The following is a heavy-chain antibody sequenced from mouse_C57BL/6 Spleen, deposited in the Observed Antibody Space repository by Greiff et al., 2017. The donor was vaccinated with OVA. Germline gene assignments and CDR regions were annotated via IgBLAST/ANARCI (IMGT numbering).Heavy chain of an antibody. CDR1: GFSLSTFGMG. CDR3: ARILYDGYEGYAMDY. CDR2: IWWDDDK. Sequence: QVQLKESGPGILQPSQTLSLTCSFSGFSLSTFGMGVGWIRPPSGKGLEWLAHIWWDDDKYYNPALKSRLTISKDTSKNQVFLKIANVDTAETATYYCARILYDGYEGYAMDYWGQGTSVTVSS. V-gene: IGHV8-8*01. J-gene: IGHJ4*01. D-gene: IGHD2-3*01.